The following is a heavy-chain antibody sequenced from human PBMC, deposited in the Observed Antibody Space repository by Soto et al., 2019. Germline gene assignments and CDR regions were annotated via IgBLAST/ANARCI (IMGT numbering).Heavy chain of an antibody. CDR3: AGRSRSSDY. V-gene: IGHV3-30*04. CDR2: ISYDEIDK. J-gene: IGHJ4*02. Sequence: LRLSCAASGFTFSNYTMHWVRQAPGKGLEWVALISYDEIDKYFADAVKGRFTISRDNSKNTLYLQMDSLRAEDTAVYYCAGRSRSSDYWGRGTLVTVSS. CDR1: GFTFSNYT. D-gene: IGHD3-10*01.